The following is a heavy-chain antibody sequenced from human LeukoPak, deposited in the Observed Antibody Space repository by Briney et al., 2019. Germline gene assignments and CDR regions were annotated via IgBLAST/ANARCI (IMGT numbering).Heavy chain of an antibody. CDR1: GFTFSSYA. CDR2: ISGSGGST. CDR3: AEDDPVILYSYGYRFDY. Sequence: PGGSLRLSCAASGFTFSSYAMSWVRQAPGKGLEWVSAISGSGGSTYYADSVKGRFTISRDNSKNTLYLQMNSLRAEDTAVYYCAEDDPVILYSYGYRFDYWGQGTLVAVSS. J-gene: IGHJ4*02. V-gene: IGHV3-23*01. D-gene: IGHD5-18*01.